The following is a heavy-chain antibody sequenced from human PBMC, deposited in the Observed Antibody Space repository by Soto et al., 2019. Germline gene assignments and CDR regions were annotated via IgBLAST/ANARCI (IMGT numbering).Heavy chain of an antibody. J-gene: IGHJ4*02. CDR2: ISYDGSKK. CDR3: AREKAQNSGGWYNRHFDY. CDR1: GFTFSSYA. D-gene: IGHD6-19*01. V-gene: IGHV3-30-3*01. Sequence: QVQLVESGGGVVQPGRSLRLSCAASGFTFSSYAMHWVRQAPGKGLEWVAVISYDGSKKYYADSVKGRFTTSRDNSKNTLYRQTNSLRSENTAVYYSAREKAQNSGGWYNRHFDYWVQGTLVTVSS.